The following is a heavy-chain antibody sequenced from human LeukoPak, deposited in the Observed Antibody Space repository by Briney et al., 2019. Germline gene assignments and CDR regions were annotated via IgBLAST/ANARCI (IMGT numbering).Heavy chain of an antibody. D-gene: IGHD2-21*02. CDR3: ARPPVGDWLTPDY. CDR2: IYPGDSDT. Sequence: GASLKISCKGSGYSFTSYWIGRVRQMPGKGLEWMGIIYPGDSDTRYSPSFQGQVTISADKSISTAYLQWSSLKASDTAMYYCARPPVGDWLTPDYWGQRTLVTVSS. V-gene: IGHV5-51*01. CDR1: GYSFTSYW. J-gene: IGHJ4*02.